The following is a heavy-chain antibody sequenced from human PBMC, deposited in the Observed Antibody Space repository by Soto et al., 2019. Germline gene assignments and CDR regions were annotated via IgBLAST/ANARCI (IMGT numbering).Heavy chain of an antibody. CDR1: GFIFSDFY. CDR2: ISDSGSYT. D-gene: IGHD6-19*01. Sequence: GGSLRLSCGVSGFIFSDFYMTWIRQAPGKGLEWVSCISDSGSYTKYADSVKGRFTISRDNAKNSLYLQMNSLGAEDTALYYCVRNHSSRGWNYGGTSWGQGTLFTVSS. J-gene: IGHJ5*02. CDR3: VRNHSSRGWNYGGTS. V-gene: IGHV3-11*06.